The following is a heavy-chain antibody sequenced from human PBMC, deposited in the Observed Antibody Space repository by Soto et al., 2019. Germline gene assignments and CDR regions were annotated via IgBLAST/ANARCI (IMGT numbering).Heavy chain of an antibody. CDR1: GFTFTGYY. Sequence: GASGKVSCKASGFTFTGYYMHLVRQAPGQGLEWMGWINPNSGGTNYAQKFQGRVTMTRDTSISTAYMELSRLRSDDTAVYYCRVTGVSEVDYWGQGTLVTVSS. CDR3: RVTGVSEVDY. CDR2: INPNSGGT. D-gene: IGHD2-8*01. V-gene: IGHV1-2*02. J-gene: IGHJ4*02.